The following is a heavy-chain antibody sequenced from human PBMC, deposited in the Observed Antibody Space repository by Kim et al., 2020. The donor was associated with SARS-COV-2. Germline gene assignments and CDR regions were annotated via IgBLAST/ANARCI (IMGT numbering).Heavy chain of an antibody. D-gene: IGHD3-10*01. J-gene: IGHJ6*02. CDR2: ISLNSGNI. Sequence: GGSLRLSCVASGFTIDDYAMHWVRQAPGKGLEWVSGISLNSGNIGYADSVKGRFTISRDNPRHSLYLQMNSLRAEDTALYYCAKGWFGADFYYYYGMDVWGQGTTVTVSS. CDR1: GFTIDDYA. CDR3: AKGWFGADFYYYYGMDV. V-gene: IGHV3-9*01.